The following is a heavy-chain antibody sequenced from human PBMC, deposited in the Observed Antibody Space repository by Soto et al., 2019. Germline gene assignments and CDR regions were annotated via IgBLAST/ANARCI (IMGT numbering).Heavy chain of an antibody. V-gene: IGHV4-59*01. CDR2: IYYSGST. Sequence: SETLSLTYTVSGGSISSYYWSWIRQPPGKGLEWIGYIYYSGSTNYNPSLKSRVTISVDTSKNQFSLKLSSVTAADTAVYYCARMAIGDDYFDYWGQGTLVTVSS. CDR1: GGSISSYY. J-gene: IGHJ4*02. D-gene: IGHD2-21*01. CDR3: ARMAIGDDYFDY.